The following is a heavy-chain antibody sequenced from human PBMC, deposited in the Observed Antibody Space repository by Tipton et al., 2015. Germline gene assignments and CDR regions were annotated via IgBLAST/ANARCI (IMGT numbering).Heavy chain of an antibody. J-gene: IGHJ4*02. CDR1: GFSISRDS. V-gene: IGHV3-48*02. CDR2: ISSSSSTI. Sequence: SLRLSCAASGFSISRDSMNWVRQAPGKGLEWVSYISSSSSTIYYADSVKGRFTISRDNAKNSLYLQMNSLRDEDTAVYYCARVELTGTTQPVDYWGQGTLVTVSS. CDR3: ARVELTGTTQPVDY. D-gene: IGHD1-20*01.